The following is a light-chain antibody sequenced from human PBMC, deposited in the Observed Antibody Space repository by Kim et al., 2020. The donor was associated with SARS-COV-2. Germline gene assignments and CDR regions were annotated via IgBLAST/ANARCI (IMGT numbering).Light chain of an antibody. V-gene: IGKV3-15*01. J-gene: IGKJ1*01. CDR2: GAS. Sequence: EIVMTQSPATLSVSPGERATLSCRASQSVSSNLAWYQQKPGQAPRLLIYGASTRATGIPARFSGSGSGTEFTLTISSLQSEDFAVYYCQKYNNWNLVGEFGQGTKVDIK. CDR1: QSVSSN. CDR3: QKYNNWNLVGE.